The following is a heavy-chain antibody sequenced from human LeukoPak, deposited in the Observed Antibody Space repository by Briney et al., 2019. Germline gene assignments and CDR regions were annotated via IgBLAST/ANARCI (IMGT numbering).Heavy chain of an antibody. CDR1: GGTFSSYA. CDR3: AREGTGDSFFDY. CDR2: IIPIFGTA. V-gene: IGHV1-69*13. D-gene: IGHD1-1*01. Sequence: ASVKVSCKASGGTFSSYAISWVRQAPGQGLEWMGGIIPIFGTANYAQKFQGRVTITADESTSTAYMELSSLRSEDTAVYYCAREGTGDSFFDYWGQGTLVTVSS. J-gene: IGHJ4*02.